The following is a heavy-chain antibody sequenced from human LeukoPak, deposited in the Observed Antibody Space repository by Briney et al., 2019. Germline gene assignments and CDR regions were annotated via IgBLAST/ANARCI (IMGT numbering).Heavy chain of an antibody. V-gene: IGHV4-30-2*01. Sequence: SETLSLTCAVSGGSISSGGYSWSWIRQPPGKGLEWIGYIYHSGSTYYNPSLKSRVTISVDRSKNQFSLKLSSVTAADTAVYYCAKDPWGLQYYYYGMDVWGQGTTVTVSS. J-gene: IGHJ6*02. D-gene: IGHD4-11*01. CDR2: IYHSGST. CDR1: GGSISSGGYS. CDR3: AKDPWGLQYYYYGMDV.